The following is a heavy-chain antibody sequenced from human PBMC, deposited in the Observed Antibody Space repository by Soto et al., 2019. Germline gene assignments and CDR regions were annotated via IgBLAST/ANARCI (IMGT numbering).Heavy chain of an antibody. D-gene: IGHD6-6*01. CDR1: GFTLGTYV. CDR2: IDSGGGGT. V-gene: IGHV3-23*01. Sequence: EVQLLESGGGLVQPGGSLRLSCAASGFTLGTYVMSWVRQAPGKGLAWVSGIDSGGGGTYYADSVKGRFTISRDNSKNTLSLQMNGLRAEDTAVFYCAKGPEQLVHCVFDYWGQGTLVNVSS. CDR3: AKGPEQLVHCVFDY. J-gene: IGHJ4*02.